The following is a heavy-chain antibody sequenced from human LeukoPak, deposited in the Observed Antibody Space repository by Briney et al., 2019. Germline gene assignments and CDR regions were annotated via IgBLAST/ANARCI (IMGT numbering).Heavy chain of an antibody. D-gene: IGHD2-8*01. CDR3: ARLVYGCTNGVCPSRPLGYYFDY. Sequence: KPSETLSLTCDVYGEFFSAYYWSWIRQPPGKGLEWIGDINHSGTTKYNPSLKSRVSLLMDTSKSHFSLKINSVTAADTAVYYCARLVYGCTNGVCPSRPLGYYFDYWGQGTLVTVSS. CDR1: GEFFSAYY. CDR2: INHSGTT. V-gene: IGHV4-34*01. J-gene: IGHJ4*02.